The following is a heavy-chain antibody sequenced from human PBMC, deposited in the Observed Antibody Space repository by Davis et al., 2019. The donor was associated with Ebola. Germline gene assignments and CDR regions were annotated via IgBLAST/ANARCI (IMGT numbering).Heavy chain of an antibody. CDR2: INPNSGVT. CDR3: ARGTRVIGSTRGATDY. V-gene: IGHV1-2*04. Sequence: AASVKVSCKASGYTFTDYYMQWVRQAPGQGLEWMGWINPNSGVTNYAQKFQDWVTMTRDTSINTAYMELSRLRSDDTAVFYCARGTRVIGSTRGATDYWGQGTLVTVSP. CDR1: GYTFTDYY. J-gene: IGHJ4*02. D-gene: IGHD1-1*01.